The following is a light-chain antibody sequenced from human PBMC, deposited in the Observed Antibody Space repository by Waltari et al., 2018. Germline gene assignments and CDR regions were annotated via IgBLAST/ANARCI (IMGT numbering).Light chain of an antibody. CDR1: SSNLGAGYD. J-gene: IGLJ3*02. CDR2: DYS. Sequence: QSVLTQPPSVSGAPGQSVTLSCTGRSSNLGAGYDVHWYQQFPGTAPKLLTYDYSRRPAGVPGRFSGSRSGASASLAITGLQTEDEADYYCQSFDSSLGGWVFGGGTTLTVL. CDR3: QSFDSSLGGWV. V-gene: IGLV1-40*03.